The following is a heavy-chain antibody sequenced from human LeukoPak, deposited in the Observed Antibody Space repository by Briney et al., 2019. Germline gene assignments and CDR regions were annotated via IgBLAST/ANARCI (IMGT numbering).Heavy chain of an antibody. V-gene: IGHV4-4*07. Sequence: PSETLSLTCTVSGGSISSYYWSWIRQPAGTALEWIGRIYTSGTVTYNPSLKSRVTMSVDTSKNQFSLKLSSVTAADTAVYYCARDSGTTGEVKFDPWGQGTLVTVSS. D-gene: IGHD3-10*01. CDR3: ARDSGTTGEVKFDP. CDR1: GGSISSYY. CDR2: IYTSGTV. J-gene: IGHJ5*02.